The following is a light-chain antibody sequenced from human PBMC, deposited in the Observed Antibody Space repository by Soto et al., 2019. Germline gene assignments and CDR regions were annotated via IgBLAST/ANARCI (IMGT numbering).Light chain of an antibody. CDR3: QQYGSSGT. CDR2: GAS. Sequence: EIVLTQSPGTLSLSPGERATLSCGASQSVSNSYLAWYQQKPGQAPRPLIYGASNRATGIPDRFSGNGSETDFTLTISRVEHEDSAEYYCQQYGSSGTFGQGTKVDIK. CDR1: QSVSNSY. V-gene: IGKV3-20*01. J-gene: IGKJ1*01.